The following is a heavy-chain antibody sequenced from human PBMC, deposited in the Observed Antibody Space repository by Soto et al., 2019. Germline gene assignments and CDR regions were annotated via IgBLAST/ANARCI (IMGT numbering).Heavy chain of an antibody. J-gene: IGHJ4*02. V-gene: IGHV4-39*01. D-gene: IGHD3-9*01. CDR1: GGSISSSSYY. CDR2: IYYSGST. Sequence: SETLSLTCTVSGGSISSSSYYWGWIRQPPGKGLEWIGSIYYSGSTYYNPSLKSRVTISVDTSKNQFSLKLSAVTTADPAGYYCVRWFYYDILTGSYCDYYYSMDYWGQGTLVTVSS. CDR3: VRWFYYDILTGSYCDYYYSMDY.